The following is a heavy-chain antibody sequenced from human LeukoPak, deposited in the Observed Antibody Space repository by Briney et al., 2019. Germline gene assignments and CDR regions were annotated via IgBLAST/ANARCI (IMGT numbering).Heavy chain of an antibody. D-gene: IGHD3-3*01. CDR2: IVCSGGST. CDR3: AKWGYYDMWSGYYDSDY. Sequence: GTSLRLSCAASGFTFSNYAMSWVRQAPGKGLEWVSAIVCSGGSTYYADSVKGRFTISRDNPKNTLYLQMNSLRAEDTAVYYCAKWGYYDMWSGYYDSDYWGQGTLVTVAS. V-gene: IGHV3-23*01. CDR1: GFTFSNYA. J-gene: IGHJ4*02.